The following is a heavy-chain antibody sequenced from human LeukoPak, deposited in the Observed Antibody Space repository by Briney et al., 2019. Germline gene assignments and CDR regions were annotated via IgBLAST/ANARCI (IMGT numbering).Heavy chain of an antibody. V-gene: IGHV4-39*07. J-gene: IGHJ5*02. D-gene: IGHD2-15*01. CDR2: IYHSGST. CDR3: ARSGIVGIDKNWFDP. Sequence: SETLSLTCTVSGGSINSSNYFWGWIRQPPGKGLEWIGNIYHSGSTYYNPSLKRRVTISVDTSKNKISLKLGTVTAADTAMYYCARSGIVGIDKNWFDPWGQGTLVTASS. CDR1: GGSINSSNYF.